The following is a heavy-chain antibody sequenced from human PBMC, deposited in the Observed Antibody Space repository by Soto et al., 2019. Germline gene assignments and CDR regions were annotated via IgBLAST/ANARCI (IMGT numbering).Heavy chain of an antibody. CDR3: ATCRGDLLY. D-gene: IGHD1-26*01. Sequence: EVQLVESGGGLVKPGGSLRLSCAASGFTFSSAWMNWVRQAPGKGLEWVGRVKSKIDGGTTANAAPVKGRFSISRDDAKNTLYLQMNSLKTEDTAVYYCATCRGDLLYWGQGTLVTVSS. CDR1: GFTFSSAW. CDR2: VKSKIDGGTT. V-gene: IGHV3-15*07. J-gene: IGHJ4*02.